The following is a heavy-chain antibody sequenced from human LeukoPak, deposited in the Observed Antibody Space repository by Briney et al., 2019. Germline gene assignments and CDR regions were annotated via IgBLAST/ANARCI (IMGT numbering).Heavy chain of an antibody. V-gene: IGHV1-18*01. D-gene: IGHD6-19*01. CDR2: ISAYNGNT. CDR1: GYTFTSYG. J-gene: IGHJ5*01. CDR3: ARDPHPDSSGRSNWFHP. Sequence: ASVKVSCKASGYTFTSYGISWVRQAPGQGLEWMGWISAYNGNTNYAQKLQGRVTMTTDTSTSTAYMELRSLRSDDTAVYYFARDPHPDSSGRSNWFHPWGPGTLVTVSS.